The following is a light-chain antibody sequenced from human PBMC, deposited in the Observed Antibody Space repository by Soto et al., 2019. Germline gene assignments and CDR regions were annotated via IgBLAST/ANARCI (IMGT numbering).Light chain of an antibody. CDR3: QQRQYWPPIT. CDR1: QSVSSSY. J-gene: IGKJ5*01. V-gene: IGKV3-15*01. Sequence: EIGLTQSPGTLSLSPGERATLSCRASQSVSSSYLAWYQQKPGQAPRLLIYGASTRATGIPARFSGSGSGTEFTLTISSLQSEDCAIYYCQQRQYWPPITFGQGTRLETK. CDR2: GAS.